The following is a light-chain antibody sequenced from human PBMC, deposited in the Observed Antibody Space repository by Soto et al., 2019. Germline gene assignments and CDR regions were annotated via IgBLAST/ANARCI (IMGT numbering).Light chain of an antibody. V-gene: IGKV1-5*03. CDR2: KAS. J-gene: IGKJ1*01. CDR3: QQYDNYPRT. Sequence: DIQVTQSPTTLSASVGDSVTITCRTSHYVSSWLAWYQHKLGKAPKLLIYKASTLESGAPARFSGSGTGTEFARTINSLQADDFATYYWQQYDNYPRTFGQGTKV. CDR1: HYVSSW.